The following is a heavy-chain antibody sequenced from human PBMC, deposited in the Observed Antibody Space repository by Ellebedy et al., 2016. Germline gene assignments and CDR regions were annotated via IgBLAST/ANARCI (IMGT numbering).Heavy chain of an antibody. CDR2: IYYSGTT. CDR1: GGSISPYY. V-gene: IGHV4-59*01. J-gene: IGHJ3*02. Sequence: SETLSLTCTVSGGSISPYYWSWIRQPPGKGLEWMGYIYYSGTTNYKPPLKSRVTISVDTSNNQFSLKLSSVTAADTAVYYSARLRRFGDFHDAFDMWGQGTMVTVSS. CDR3: ARLRRFGDFHDAFDM. D-gene: IGHD3-10*01.